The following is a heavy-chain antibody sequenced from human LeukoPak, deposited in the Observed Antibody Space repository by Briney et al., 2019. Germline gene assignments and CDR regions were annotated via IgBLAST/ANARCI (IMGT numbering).Heavy chain of an antibody. CDR3: ARDMDTGPDLFDY. CDR2: INPSGGST. D-gene: IGHD5-18*01. V-gene: IGHV1-46*01. CDR1: GYTFTSYY. J-gene: IGHJ4*02. Sequence: GASVKVSCKASGYTFTSYYMHWVRQAPGQGLEWMGIINPSGGSTSYAQKFQGRVTMTRDTSISTAYLDLSRLRSDDTAVYYCARDMDTGPDLFDYWGQGTLVTVSS.